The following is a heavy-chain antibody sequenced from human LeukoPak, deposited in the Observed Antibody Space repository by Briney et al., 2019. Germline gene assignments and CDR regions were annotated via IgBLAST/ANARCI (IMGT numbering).Heavy chain of an antibody. Sequence: GGSLRLSCAASGFTFSSYSMNWVRQAPGKGLEWVSSISSSSSYIYYADSVKGRFIISRDNAKNSLYLQMNSLRAEDTAVYYCAGGSRVPNPPQPWGQGTLVTVSS. CDR3: AGGSRVPNPPQP. CDR2: ISSSSSYI. J-gene: IGHJ4*02. D-gene: IGHD3-10*01. V-gene: IGHV3-21*01. CDR1: GFTFSSYS.